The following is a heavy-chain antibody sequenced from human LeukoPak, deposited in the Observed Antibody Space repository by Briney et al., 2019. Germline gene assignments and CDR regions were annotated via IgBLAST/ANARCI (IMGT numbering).Heavy chain of an antibody. Sequence: SETLSLTCAVSGGSINSYYWSWIRQPPGRGLEWIGSIHYSRSTSYNSSLKSRVTISIDTSKNQFSLKLSSVTPADTAVYYCARQVYSSSWSYYFDYWGQGILVTVSS. CDR2: IHYSRST. D-gene: IGHD6-13*01. J-gene: IGHJ4*02. CDR3: ARQVYSSSWSYYFDY. V-gene: IGHV4-59*13. CDR1: GGSINSYY.